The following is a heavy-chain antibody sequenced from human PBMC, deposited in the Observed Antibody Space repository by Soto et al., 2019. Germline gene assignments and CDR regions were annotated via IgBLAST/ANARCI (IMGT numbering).Heavy chain of an antibody. CDR1: EFTFSTYT. CDR2: ITSGSIYI. CDR3: AKDAAMVSSTFNYFDY. Sequence: EVQLVESGGGLVKPGGSLRLSCAASEFTFSTYTMNWVRQAPGKGLEWVSSITSGSIYIYYADSVKGRFTISRDNSKNTLYLQMESLGAEDTAVYYCAKDAAMVSSTFNYFDYWGQGTLVAVSS. J-gene: IGHJ4*02. D-gene: IGHD6-13*01. V-gene: IGHV3-21*04.